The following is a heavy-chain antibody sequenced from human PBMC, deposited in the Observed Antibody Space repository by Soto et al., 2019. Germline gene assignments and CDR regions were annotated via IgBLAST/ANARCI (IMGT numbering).Heavy chain of an antibody. CDR3: ARGAYCSRTSCYWTFDP. D-gene: IGHD2-2*01. CDR2: MNPNSGNT. CDR1: GYTFTNYD. J-gene: IGHJ5*02. V-gene: IGHV1-8*01. Sequence: QVQLVQSGAEVKKPGASVKVSCKASGYTFTNYDINWVRQATGQGLEWMGWMNPNSGNTGYAQKFQGRVTLTRNTSITTAYMELTSLRSEDTAVYYCARGAYCSRTSCYWTFDPWGQGTLVTVSS.